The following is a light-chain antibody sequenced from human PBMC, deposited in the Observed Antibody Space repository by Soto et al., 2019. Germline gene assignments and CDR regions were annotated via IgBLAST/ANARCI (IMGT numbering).Light chain of an antibody. CDR1: QSISSW. J-gene: IGKJ1*01. CDR2: KAS. V-gene: IGKV1-5*03. CDR3: QQYNSYHWT. Sequence: DIQMTQSPSTLSASVGDRVTITCRASQSISSWLAWYQQKPGKAPKLLIYKASSLESGVPSRFSGSGSGTEFPLTISSLQPDDFAPYYCQQYNSYHWTFGQGTKVEIK.